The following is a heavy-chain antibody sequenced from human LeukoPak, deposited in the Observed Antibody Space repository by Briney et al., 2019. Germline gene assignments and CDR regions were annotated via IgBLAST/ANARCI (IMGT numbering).Heavy chain of an antibody. CDR1: GFTFSSYA. CDR2: ISGSGAST. V-gene: IGHV3-23*01. D-gene: IGHD3-10*01. CDR3: AKNRGGIKSSRVGCDY. Sequence: GGSLRLSCAASGFTFSSYAMTWVRQAPGKGLEWVSVISGSGASTYYADSVKGRFTISRDNPKNTLYLQMNTLRAEDTAVYYCAKNRGGIKSSRVGCDYWGQGVLVTVSS. J-gene: IGHJ4*02.